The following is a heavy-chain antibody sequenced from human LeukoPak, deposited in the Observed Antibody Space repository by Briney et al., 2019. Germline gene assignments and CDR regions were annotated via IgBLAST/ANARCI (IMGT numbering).Heavy chain of an antibody. Sequence: PGGSLRLSWAASGFTFSSYAMSWVRQAPGKGLEWVSAISGSGGSTYYADSVKGRFTISRDNSKNTLYLQMNSLRAEDTAVYYCAKDLIQTYYYDSSGYIPFDYWGQGTLVTVSS. J-gene: IGHJ4*02. V-gene: IGHV3-23*01. CDR3: AKDLIQTYYYDSSGYIPFDY. CDR2: ISGSGGST. D-gene: IGHD3-22*01. CDR1: GFTFSSYA.